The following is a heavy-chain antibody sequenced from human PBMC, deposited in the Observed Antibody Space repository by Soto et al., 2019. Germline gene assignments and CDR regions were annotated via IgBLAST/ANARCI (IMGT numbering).Heavy chain of an antibody. J-gene: IGHJ3*02. V-gene: IGHV4-34*01. CDR1: GGSFSTYH. Sequence: PSETLSLTCVVSGGSFSTYHYNWIRQSPGKGLEWIGEINHSGNNNYSPSLKSRVTMSLDTSKNQFSLKLTSVAAADTAVYYCARGGSNDWQDAFDIWGQGTMVTGSS. CDR2: INHSGNN. D-gene: IGHD3-9*01. CDR3: ARGGSNDWQDAFDI.